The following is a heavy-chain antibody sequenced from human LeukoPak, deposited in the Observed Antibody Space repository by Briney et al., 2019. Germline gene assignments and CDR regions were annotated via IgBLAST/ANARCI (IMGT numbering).Heavy chain of an antibody. CDR2: IYHSGST. CDR1: GGSISSGGYY. V-gene: IGHV4-30-2*01. J-gene: IGHJ3*02. CDR3: ARERTPLGDAFDI. D-gene: IGHD3-16*01. Sequence: SETLSLTCTVSGGSISSGGYYWSWIRQPPGKGLEWIGYIYHSGSTYYNPSLKSRVTISVDRSKNQFSLKLSSVTAADTAVYYCARERTPLGDAFDIWGQGTMVTVSS.